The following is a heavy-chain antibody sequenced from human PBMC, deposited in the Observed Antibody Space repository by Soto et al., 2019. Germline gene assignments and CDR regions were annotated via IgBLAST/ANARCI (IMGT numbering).Heavy chain of an antibody. D-gene: IGHD3-3*01. CDR3: ARQAYYDFWSNQELYYYYMDV. CDR1: GGSISSYY. J-gene: IGHJ6*03. CDR2: IYYSGST. V-gene: IGHV4-59*08. Sequence: QVQLQESGPGLVKPSETLSLTCTVSGGSISSYYWSWIRQPPGKGLEWIGYIYYSGSTNYNPSLKSRVTISVDTSKNQFSLKLSSVTAADTAVYYCARQAYYDFWSNQELYYYYMDVWGKGTTVTVSS.